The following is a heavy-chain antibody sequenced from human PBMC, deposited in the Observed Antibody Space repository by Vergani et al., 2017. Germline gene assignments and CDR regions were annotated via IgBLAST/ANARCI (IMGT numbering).Heavy chain of an antibody. CDR3: ARDTTPSDY. CDR1: GFTFSSYS. V-gene: IGHV3-21*01. CDR2: ISSSSSYI. D-gene: IGHD1-26*01. J-gene: IGHJ4*02. Sequence: EVQLVESGGGLVKPGGSLRLSCAASGFTFSSYSMNWVRQAPGKGLEWVSSISSSSSYIYYADSVKGRFTIARDNAKNSLHLQMNSLRAEDTAVYYCARDTTPSDYWGQGTLVTVSS.